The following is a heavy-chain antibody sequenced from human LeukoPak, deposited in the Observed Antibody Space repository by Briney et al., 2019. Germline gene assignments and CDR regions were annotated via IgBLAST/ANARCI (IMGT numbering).Heavy chain of an antibody. V-gene: IGHV4-31*03. CDR1: GGSISSGGYY. Sequence: PSQTLSLTCTVSGGSISSGGYYWSWIRQHPGKGLEWIGYIYYSGSTYYNPSLKSRVTISVDTSKNQFSLKLSSVTAADTAAYYCAREGPRDYYDSSGYRSYYFDYWGQGTLVTVSS. D-gene: IGHD3-22*01. CDR3: AREGPRDYYDSSGYRSYYFDY. CDR2: IYYSGST. J-gene: IGHJ4*02.